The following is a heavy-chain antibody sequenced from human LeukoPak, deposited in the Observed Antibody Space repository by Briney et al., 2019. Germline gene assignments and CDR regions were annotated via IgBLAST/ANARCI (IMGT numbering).Heavy chain of an antibody. J-gene: IGHJ4*02. V-gene: IGHV5-51*04. CDR1: GYSFSSYW. CDR2: IYPGDSDT. Sequence: GESLKISCKGSGYSFSSYWIGWVRQMPGKGLEWMGIIYPGDSDTRYSPSFQGQVTISADKPISTAYLQWSSLEASDTAMYYCERVGGCSNGVCSPDYWGQGTLVTVSS. CDR3: ERVGGCSNGVCSPDY. D-gene: IGHD2-8*01.